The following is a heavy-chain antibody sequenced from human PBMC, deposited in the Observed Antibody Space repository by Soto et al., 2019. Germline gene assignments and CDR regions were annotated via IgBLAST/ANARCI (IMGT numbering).Heavy chain of an antibody. CDR1: GFSLSTSGVG. CDR2: IYWDDDK. Sequence: QITLKESGPTLVKPTRTLTLTCTFSGFSLSTSGVGVGWIRQPPGKALEWLALIYWDDDKRYSPSLKSRLTITKDTSKNHVVLTMTNMDPVDTATYYCAHRSRTYCGSTSCFAYLFDIWGQGTMVTVSS. J-gene: IGHJ3*02. V-gene: IGHV2-5*02. D-gene: IGHD2-2*01. CDR3: AHRSRTYCGSTSCFAYLFDI.